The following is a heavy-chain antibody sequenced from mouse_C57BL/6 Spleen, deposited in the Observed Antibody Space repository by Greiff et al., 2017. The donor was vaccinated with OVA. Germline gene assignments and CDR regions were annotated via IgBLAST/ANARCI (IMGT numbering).Heavy chain of an antibody. Sequence: EVKVVESGGGLLQPGGSLKLSCAASGFTFSDYGMAWVRQAPRKGPGWVALLSNLAYRIYYADPVTGRFTISRENAKNTLYLEMSSLRSEDTAMYYCARSGDYYGSSPWFAYWGQGTLVTVSA. V-gene: IGHV5-15*01. CDR2: LSNLAYRI. D-gene: IGHD1-1*01. CDR1: GFTFSDYG. J-gene: IGHJ3*01. CDR3: ARSGDYYGSSPWFAY.